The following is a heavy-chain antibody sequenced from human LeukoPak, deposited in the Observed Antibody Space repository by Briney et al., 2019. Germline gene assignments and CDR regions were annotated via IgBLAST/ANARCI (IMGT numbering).Heavy chain of an antibody. CDR2: INRDGTSK. CDR3: ARADCGGDCSRRHFDY. V-gene: IGHV3-74*01. CDR1: GFTFRRYW. Sequence: PGGSLRLSCAATGFTFRRYWMHWVRQAPGKGLVWVSHINRDGTSKSYADFVKGRVTISRDNAKNTVYLKMNSLRVEDTAVYYCARADCGGDCSRRHFDYWGHGTLVTVSS. J-gene: IGHJ4*01. D-gene: IGHD2-21*02.